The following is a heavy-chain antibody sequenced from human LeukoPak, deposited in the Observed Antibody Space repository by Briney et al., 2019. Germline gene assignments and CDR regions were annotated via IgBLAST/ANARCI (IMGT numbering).Heavy chain of an antibody. CDR1: GGSFSGYY. CDR2: IYSDGST. CDR3: ARDCSGTSCLGADYYYGMDV. D-gene: IGHD2-2*01. J-gene: IGHJ6*02. Sequence: ETLSLTCAVYGGSFSGYYWSWVRHPPGKGLEWVSIIYSDGSTYYADSVKDRFTISRDNSKNTLYLQVNSLRAEDTAVYYCARDCSGTSCLGADYYYGMDVWGQGTTVTVSS. V-gene: IGHV3-66*01.